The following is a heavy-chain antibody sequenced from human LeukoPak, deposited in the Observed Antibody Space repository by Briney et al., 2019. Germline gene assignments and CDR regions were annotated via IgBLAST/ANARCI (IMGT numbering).Heavy chain of an antibody. CDR1: GYTFTGHY. J-gene: IGHJ4*02. CDR2: ISPNGGGT. CDR3: ARPYGDYTDYFFDY. Sequence: ASVKVSCKASGYTFTGHYMHWARQAPGQGLEWVGWISPNGGGTSYAQKFQDRVTMTRDTSISTAYMELSRLRSDDTAVYFCARPYGDYTDYFFDYWGQGTLVTVSS. D-gene: IGHD4-17*01. V-gene: IGHV1-2*02.